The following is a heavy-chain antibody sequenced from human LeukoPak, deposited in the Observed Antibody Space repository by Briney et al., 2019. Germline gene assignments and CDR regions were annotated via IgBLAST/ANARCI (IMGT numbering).Heavy chain of an antibody. CDR1: GYTFTGYY. Sequence: ASVKVSCKASGYTFTGYYMHWVRQAPGQGLEWMGWINPNSGGTNYAQKFQGRVTMTRDTSISTAYMELSRLRSDDTAVYYCARVTPTDDTFDIWGQGTMVTVSS. V-gene: IGHV1-2*02. J-gene: IGHJ3*02. CDR2: INPNSGGT. D-gene: IGHD4-11*01. CDR3: ARVTPTDDTFDI.